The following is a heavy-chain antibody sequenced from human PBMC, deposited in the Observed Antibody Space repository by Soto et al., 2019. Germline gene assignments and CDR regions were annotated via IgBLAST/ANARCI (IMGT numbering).Heavy chain of an antibody. CDR2: IYYSGST. Sequence: QVQLQESGPGLVKPSQTLSLTCTVSGGSISSGGYYWSWIRQHPGKGLEWIGYIYYSGSTYYNPSLTSGVTISVDTSNNQFSLKLISVTAADTAVYYCARAPYYYASSGYYGLVLHNWGQGTLVTVSS. V-gene: IGHV4-31*03. D-gene: IGHD3-22*01. J-gene: IGHJ4*02. CDR3: ARAPYYYASSGYYGLVLHN. CDR1: GGSISSGGYY.